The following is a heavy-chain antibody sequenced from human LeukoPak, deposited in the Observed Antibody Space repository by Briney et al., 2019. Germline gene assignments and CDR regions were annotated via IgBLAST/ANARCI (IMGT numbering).Heavy chain of an antibody. CDR1: GGSISISGYY. D-gene: IGHD5-18*01. Sequence: SETLSLTCTVSGGSISISGYYWGWIRQPPGKGLQWIGSIYYSGVTYYSPSLWSRVTISEDTSKNQFSLKLSSVTAADTAVYYCARQGDGGYTYGNFDSWGQGTLVTVSS. CDR2: IYYSGVT. V-gene: IGHV4-39*01. CDR3: ARQGDGGYTYGNFDS. J-gene: IGHJ4*02.